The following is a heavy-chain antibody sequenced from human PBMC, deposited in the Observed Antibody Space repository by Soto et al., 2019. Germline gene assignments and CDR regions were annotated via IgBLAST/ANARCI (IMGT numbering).Heavy chain of an antibody. V-gene: IGHV1-2*02. CDR3: ARGVVVSYYGMDV. D-gene: IGHD3-22*01. CDR2: INPNSGCT. J-gene: IGHJ6*02. Sequence: ASGKVSSKASGYTFTGYSMHWVRHLPGQGLEWMGWINPNSGCTNYAQKFQGRVTMTSDTSISTAYMELSRLRSDDTAVYYCARGVVVSYYGMDVWGQGTTGTVSS. CDR1: GYTFTGYS.